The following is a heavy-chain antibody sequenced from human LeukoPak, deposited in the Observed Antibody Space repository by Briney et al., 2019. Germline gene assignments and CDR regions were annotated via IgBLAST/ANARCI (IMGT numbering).Heavy chain of an antibody. CDR3: AESGYYDVLTGFNWLDP. V-gene: IGHV3-30*02. CDR1: GFTFSSYG. J-gene: IGHJ5*02. CDR2: IRYDGSNK. Sequence: GGSLRLSCAASGFTFSSYGMHWVRQAPGKGLEWVAFIRYDGSNKYYADSVKGRFTISRDNSKNTLYLQMNSLRAEDTAVYYCAESGYYDVLTGFNWLDPWGQGTLVTVSS. D-gene: IGHD3-9*01.